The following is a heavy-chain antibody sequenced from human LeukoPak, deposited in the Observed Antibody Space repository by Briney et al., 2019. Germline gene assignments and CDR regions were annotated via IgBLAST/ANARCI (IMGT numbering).Heavy chain of an antibody. CDR1: GFTVSSNS. D-gene: IGHD4/OR15-4a*01. CDR2: IYSDNT. V-gene: IGHV3-53*01. CDR3: ARRAGAYSHPYDY. J-gene: IGHJ4*02. Sequence: GGSLRLSCTVSGFTVSSNSMSWARQAPGKGLEWVSFIYSDNTHYSDSVKGRFTISRDNSKNTLYLQMNSLRAEDTAVYYCARRAGAYSHPYDYWGQGTLVTVSS.